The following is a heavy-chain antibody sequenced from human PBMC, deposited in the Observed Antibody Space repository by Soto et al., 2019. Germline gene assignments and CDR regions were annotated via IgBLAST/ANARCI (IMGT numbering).Heavy chain of an antibody. Sequence: QVQLVESGGGVVQPGRSLRLSCAASGFTFSSYGMHWFGQAPGKGLEGVAVIWYDGSNKYYADSVKGRFTISRDNSKNTLYLQMNSLRAEDTAVYYCARGGGYSGYDLDYWGQGTLVTVSS. D-gene: IGHD5-12*01. J-gene: IGHJ4*02. V-gene: IGHV3-33*01. CDR1: GFTFSSYG. CDR2: IWYDGSNK. CDR3: ARGGGYSGYDLDY.